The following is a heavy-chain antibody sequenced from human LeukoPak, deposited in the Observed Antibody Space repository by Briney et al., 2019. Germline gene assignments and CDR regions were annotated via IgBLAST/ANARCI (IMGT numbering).Heavy chain of an antibody. D-gene: IGHD6-19*01. J-gene: IGHJ4*02. CDR1: GFTFDDYA. Sequence: AGGSLRLSCAASGFTFDDYAMHWVRQAPGKGLEWVSGISWNSGSIGYADSVKGRFTISRDNAKNSLYLQMNSLRAEDTAVYYCARAVAGEFDYWGQGTLVTVSS. CDR2: ISWNSGSI. CDR3: ARAVAGEFDY. V-gene: IGHV3-9*01.